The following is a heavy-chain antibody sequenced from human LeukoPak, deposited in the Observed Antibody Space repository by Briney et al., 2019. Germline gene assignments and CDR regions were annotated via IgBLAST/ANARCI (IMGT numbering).Heavy chain of an antibody. D-gene: IGHD6-19*01. CDR2: IYPGDSDT. Sequence: GESLKISCKGSGYSFTSYWIGWVRQVPGKGLEWMGIIYPGDSDTRYSPSFQGQVTVSADKSISTAYLQCSSLKASDSAMYYCARRSGWYSFDYWGQGTLVTVSS. V-gene: IGHV5-51*01. J-gene: IGHJ4*02. CDR3: ARRSGWYSFDY. CDR1: GYSFTSYW.